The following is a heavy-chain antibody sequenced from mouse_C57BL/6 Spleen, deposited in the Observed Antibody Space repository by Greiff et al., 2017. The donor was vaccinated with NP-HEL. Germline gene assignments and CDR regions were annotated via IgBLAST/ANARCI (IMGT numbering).Heavy chain of an antibody. CDR2: FTMYSDAT. CDR3: ARGSFYAMDY. J-gene: IGHJ4*01. D-gene: IGHD1-1*01. CDR1: YFAFMASA. Sequence: LQQSGAELVRPGSSVKLSCTDSYFAFMASAMPWVKQRPGHGLEWIGSFTMYSDATEYSENFKGKATLTANTSSSTAYMELSSLTSEDSAVYYCARGSFYAMDYWGQGTSVTVSS. V-gene: IGHV1-49*01.